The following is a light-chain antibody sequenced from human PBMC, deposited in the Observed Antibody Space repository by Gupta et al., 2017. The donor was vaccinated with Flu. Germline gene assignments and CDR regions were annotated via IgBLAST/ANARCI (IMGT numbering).Light chain of an antibody. J-gene: IGKJ4*01. CDR1: QGISSY. CDR2: AAS. CDR3: QQLSSYPIT. V-gene: IGKV1-9*01. Sequence: DIQLTQPPSFLSASVGDRVTITCRASQGISSYLAWYQQKPGKAPTLLIYAASTLQSGVPSRFNGSGSGTEFTLTISSLQPEDFATFFCQQLSSYPITFGGGTKVEIK.